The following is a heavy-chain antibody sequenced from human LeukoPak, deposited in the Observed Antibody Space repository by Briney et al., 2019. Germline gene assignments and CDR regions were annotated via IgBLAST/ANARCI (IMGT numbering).Heavy chain of an antibody. V-gene: IGHV3-74*01. CDR1: GFTFSSYW. Sequence: GGSQRLSCAASGFTFSSYWMHWVRQAPGKGLVWVSRINSDGSSTSYADSVKGRFTISRDNAKNTLYLQMNSLRAEDTAVYYCARPVSVGDDAFDIWGQGTMVTVSS. J-gene: IGHJ3*02. D-gene: IGHD1-26*01. CDR3: ARPVSVGDDAFDI. CDR2: INSDGSST.